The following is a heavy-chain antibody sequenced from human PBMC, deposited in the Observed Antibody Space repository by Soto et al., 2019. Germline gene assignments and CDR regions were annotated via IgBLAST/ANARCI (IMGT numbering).Heavy chain of an antibody. J-gene: IGHJ5*02. CDR3: ATDLGGGSYWVYRFDP. Sequence: QVQLVQSGAEVKKPGASVKVSCKVSGYTLTELSMHWVRQAPGKGLEWMGGFDPEDGETIYAQKFQGRVTMTEDTSTDTAYMELSSLRSEDTAVYYCATDLGGGSYWVYRFDPWGQGTLVTVSS. V-gene: IGHV1-24*01. CDR2: FDPEDGET. D-gene: IGHD1-26*01. CDR1: GYTLTELS.